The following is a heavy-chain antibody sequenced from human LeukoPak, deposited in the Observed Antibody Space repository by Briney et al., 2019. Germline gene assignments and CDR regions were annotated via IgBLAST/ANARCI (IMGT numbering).Heavy chain of an antibody. D-gene: IGHD2-2*01. J-gene: IGHJ4*02. CDR3: VKADCSSTSCLTDS. V-gene: IGHV3-9*01. CDR1: GFTFDDYA. Sequence: GGSLRLSCAASGFTFDDYAMHWVRQGPGKGLEWVSGMNWNGVNTDYADSVKGRFTISRENAQNPLYLQMSSLRPEDTALYYCVKADCSSTSCLTDSWGPGTPVIVSS. CDR2: MNWNGVNT.